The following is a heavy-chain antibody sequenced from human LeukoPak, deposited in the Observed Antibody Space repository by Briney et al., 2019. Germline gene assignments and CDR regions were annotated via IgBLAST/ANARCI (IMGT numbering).Heavy chain of an antibody. Sequence: SGGSLRLSCAASGFTFSSYAMGWVRQAPGKGPEWVAHIKEDGSEKYYVDSVKGRFTMFRDNAKNSLYLQMNSLRAEDTALYYCARDLGYCSGRACYSVFDYWGQGTLVTVAS. D-gene: IGHD2-15*01. J-gene: IGHJ4*02. CDR2: IKEDGSEK. V-gene: IGHV3-7*01. CDR1: GFTFSSYA. CDR3: ARDLGYCSGRACYSVFDY.